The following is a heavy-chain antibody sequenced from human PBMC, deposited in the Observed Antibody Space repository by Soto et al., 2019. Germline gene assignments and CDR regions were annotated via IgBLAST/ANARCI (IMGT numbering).Heavy chain of an antibody. CDR2: IYWNDDK. J-gene: IGHJ6*02. D-gene: IGHD3-9*01. CDR1: GFSLSTGGVG. Sequence: QITLKASGPTLVKPTQTLTLTCTFSGFSLSTGGVGVGWIRQPPGKAPEWLALIYWNDDKRYSPSLNSRLNMTKDTSKDPVGLTMGNMGPVDTATYYRGGYNVLTGYHGYGMDVWGQGNTVTVSS. CDR3: GGYNVLTGYHGYGMDV. V-gene: IGHV2-5*01.